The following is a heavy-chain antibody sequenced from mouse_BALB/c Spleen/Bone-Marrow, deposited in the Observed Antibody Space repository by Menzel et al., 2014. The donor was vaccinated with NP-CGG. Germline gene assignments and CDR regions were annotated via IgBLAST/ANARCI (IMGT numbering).Heavy chain of an antibody. CDR2: INPSTGYT. J-gene: IGHJ3*01. Sequence: VQLQQSGAELAKPGASVKMSCKASGYTFTSYWMHWVKQRPGQGLEWIGYINPSTGYTEYNQKFKDKATLTADKSSSTAYMQLSSLTSEDSAVYYCARGGNWDGFAYWGQGTLVTVS. CDR1: GYTFTSYW. D-gene: IGHD4-1*01. V-gene: IGHV1-7*01. CDR3: ARGGNWDGFAY.